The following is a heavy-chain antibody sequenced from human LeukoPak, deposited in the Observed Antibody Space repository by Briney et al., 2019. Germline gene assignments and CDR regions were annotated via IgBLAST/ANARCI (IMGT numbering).Heavy chain of an antibody. V-gene: IGHV4-59*01. CDR2: ISYSGST. CDR3: ARSTPLGEALDY. CDR1: GGSISSYY. J-gene: IGHJ4*02. D-gene: IGHD4-23*01. Sequence: SETLSLTCTVSGGSISSYYWSWIRQPPGKGLEWIGYISYSGSTNYNPSLNSRVTISVDTSKNQFSLKLSSVTAADTAVYYCARSTPLGEALDYWGQGTLVTVSS.